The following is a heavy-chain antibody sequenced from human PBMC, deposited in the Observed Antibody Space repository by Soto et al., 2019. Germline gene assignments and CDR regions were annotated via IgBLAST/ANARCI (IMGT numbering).Heavy chain of an antibody. D-gene: IGHD6-6*01. V-gene: IGHV3-48*01. CDR1: GFSFSTYS. CDR2: ISSRSYTI. Sequence: EVQLVESGGGLVQPGGSLRLSCAASGFSFSTYSMNWVRQAPGKGLEWVSYISSRSYTIYYVDSVKGRFTISRDNAKXXXXXXXXXXXXXXXXXXXXXXXXSSSDNGMDVWGQGTTVTVSS. CDR3: XXXXSSSDNGMDV. J-gene: IGHJ6*02.